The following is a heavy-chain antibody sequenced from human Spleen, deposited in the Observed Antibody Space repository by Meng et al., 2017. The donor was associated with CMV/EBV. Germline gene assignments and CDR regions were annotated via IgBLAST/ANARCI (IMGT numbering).Heavy chain of an antibody. CDR1: GGTFSSYA. D-gene: IGHD2-2*02. J-gene: IGHJ6*02. CDR3: AKCLVLPAVKPARGHYYYAMDA. CDR2: IIPIFGTA. Sequence: SVKVSCKASGGTFSSYAISWVRQAPGQGLEWMGGIIPIFGTANYAQKFQGRVTITTDESTSTTYMELSSLRSEDTAVYYCAKCLVLPAVKPARGHYYYAMDAWGQGTTVTVSS. V-gene: IGHV1-69*05.